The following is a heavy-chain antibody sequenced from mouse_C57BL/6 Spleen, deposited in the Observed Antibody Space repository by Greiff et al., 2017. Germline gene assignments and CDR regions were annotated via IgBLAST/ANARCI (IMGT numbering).Heavy chain of an antibody. D-gene: IGHD1-1*01. V-gene: IGHV1-81*01. J-gene: IGHJ4*01. Sequence: VQLQQSGAELARPGASVKLSCKASGYTFTSYGISWVKQRTGQGLEWIGEIYPRSGNTYYNGKFKGKATLTADKSSSTAYMELRSLTSEDSAVYFCARRGDYYGSSPYYAMDYWGQGTSVTVSS. CDR3: ARRGDYYGSSPYYAMDY. CDR1: GYTFTSYG. CDR2: IYPRSGNT.